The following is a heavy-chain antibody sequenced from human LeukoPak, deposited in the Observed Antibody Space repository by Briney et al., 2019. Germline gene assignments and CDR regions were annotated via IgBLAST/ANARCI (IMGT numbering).Heavy chain of an antibody. CDR3: ARLNWKAYYYYMDV. CDR2: FNPNSGGT. V-gene: IGHV1-2*02. Sequence: ASVKVSCKASGYTFTGYYMHWVRQAPGQGLEWMGWFNPNSGGTNYAQKFQGRVTMTRDTSISTAYMELSRLRSDDTAVYYCARLNWKAYYYYMDVWGKGTTATISS. D-gene: IGHD1-1*01. CDR1: GYTFTGYY. J-gene: IGHJ6*03.